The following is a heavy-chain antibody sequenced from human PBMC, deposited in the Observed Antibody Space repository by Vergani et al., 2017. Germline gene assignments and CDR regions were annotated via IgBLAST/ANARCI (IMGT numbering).Heavy chain of an antibody. CDR2: MNPNSGNT. CDR1: GYTFTSYD. D-gene: IGHD2-15*01. Sequence: QVQLVQSGAEVKKPGASVKVSCKASGYTFTSYDINWVRQATGPGLEWMGWMNPNSGNTGYAQKFQGRVTMTRNTSISTAYRELSSLRSEDTAVYYCARSGQDMGNNWFDPWGQGTLVTVSS. V-gene: IGHV1-8*01. J-gene: IGHJ5*02. CDR3: ARSGQDMGNNWFDP.